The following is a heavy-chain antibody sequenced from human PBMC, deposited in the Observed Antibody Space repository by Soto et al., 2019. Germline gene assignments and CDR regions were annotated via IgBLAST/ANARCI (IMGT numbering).Heavy chain of an antibody. CDR2: ISYDGSNK. CDR3: ARDPSAQLLFFGGFSWFDP. CDR1: GFTFSSYA. D-gene: IGHD2-2*01. J-gene: IGHJ5*02. Sequence: PGGSLRLSCAASGFTFSSYAMHWVRQAPGKGLEWVAVISYDGSNKYYADSVKGRFTISRDNSKNTLYLQMNSLRAEDTAVYYCARDPSAQLLFFGGFSWFDPWGQGTLVTVSS. V-gene: IGHV3-30-3*01.